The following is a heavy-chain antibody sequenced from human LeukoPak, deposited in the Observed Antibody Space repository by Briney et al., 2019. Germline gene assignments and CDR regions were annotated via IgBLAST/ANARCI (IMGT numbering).Heavy chain of an antibody. Sequence: GGSLRLSCTASGFTFGDYAMSWVRQAPGKGLEWVGFIRIRTHGGTTEFAAPVKDRFSISRDDSKRIAYLQMNSLKTEDTAVYYCTRDGIPETNWSGYYIDYWGQGTLVTVSS. D-gene: IGHD3-3*01. CDR1: GFTFGDYA. V-gene: IGHV3-49*04. J-gene: IGHJ4*02. CDR2: IRIRTHGGTT. CDR3: TRDGIPETNWSGYYIDY.